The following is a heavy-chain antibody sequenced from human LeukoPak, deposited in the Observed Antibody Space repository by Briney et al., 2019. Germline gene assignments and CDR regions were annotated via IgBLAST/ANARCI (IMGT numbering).Heavy chain of an antibody. CDR1: GFTFSSYG. CDR2: IRYDGSDK. Sequence: GGSLRLSCAASGFTFSSYGMHWVRQAPGKGLEWVSFIRYDGSDKYYADSVKGRFTISRDNSKNTLYLQMNSLRAEDTAVYYCAKTSPYGSGRNYYFDYWGQGTLVTVSS. V-gene: IGHV3-30*02. D-gene: IGHD3-10*01. CDR3: AKTSPYGSGRNYYFDY. J-gene: IGHJ4*02.